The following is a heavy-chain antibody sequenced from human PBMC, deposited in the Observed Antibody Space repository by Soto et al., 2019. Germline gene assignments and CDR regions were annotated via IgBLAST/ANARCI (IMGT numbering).Heavy chain of an antibody. CDR2: IGTSGTPT. CDR3: TRILWSSRRDALDI. J-gene: IGHJ6*02. V-gene: IGHV3-23*01. D-gene: IGHD2-21*01. CDR1: GFTFRNYA. Sequence: DVQLLESGGDLVQPGGSLRLSCIASGFTFRNYAMAWVRQAPGEDLEWVSAIGTSGTPTLYADSVKGRFSISRDDSRNTVSLQMNSLGVEDTATYYCTRILWSSRRDALDIWGQGTPVTVSS.